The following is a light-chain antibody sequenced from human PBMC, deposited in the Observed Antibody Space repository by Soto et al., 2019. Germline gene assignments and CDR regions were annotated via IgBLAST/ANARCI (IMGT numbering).Light chain of an antibody. J-gene: IGKJ5*01. CDR2: CSS. Sequence: DIVMTQSPDSLAVSLGERATINCKSSQSVLYSSNNKNYLAWYQQKPGQPPKLLIYCSSTRESGVPDRFSGSWSGTDFTLTISILQAEDVAVYYCQQYYSTLLTFGQGTRLEIK. CDR1: QSVLYSSNNKNY. CDR3: QQYYSTLLT. V-gene: IGKV4-1*01.